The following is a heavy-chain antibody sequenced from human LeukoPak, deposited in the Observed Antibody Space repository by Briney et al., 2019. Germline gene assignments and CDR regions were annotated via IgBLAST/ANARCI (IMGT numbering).Heavy chain of an antibody. CDR2: ISGSGIFT. CDR1: GFTFSTYA. CDR3: ARDPQVEYYGMDV. Sequence: GGSLRLSCAASGFTFSTYAMTWVRQAPGKGLEWVSSISGSGIFTYYADSVRGRFTISRDNSKNTVYLQVNSLRAEDTAVYYCARDPQVEYYGMDVWGQGTTVTVSS. J-gene: IGHJ6*02. V-gene: IGHV3-23*01.